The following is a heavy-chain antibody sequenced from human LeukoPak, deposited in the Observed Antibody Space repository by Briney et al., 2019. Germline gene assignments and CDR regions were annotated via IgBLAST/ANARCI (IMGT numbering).Heavy chain of an antibody. D-gene: IGHD3-16*01. CDR3: ARSWGINRGSYFDY. V-gene: IGHV1-18*01. J-gene: IGHJ4*02. CDR2: ISAYNGNT. CDR1: GYTFTSYG. Sequence: ASVKVSCKSSGYTFTSYGISWVRQAPGQGLEWMGWISAYNGNTNNIQKLQGRVTMTTDTSTSTAYMELRSLRSDDTAVYYCARSWGINRGSYFDYWGQGTLVTVSS.